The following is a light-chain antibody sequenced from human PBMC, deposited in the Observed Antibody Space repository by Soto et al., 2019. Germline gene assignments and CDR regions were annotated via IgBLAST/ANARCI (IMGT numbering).Light chain of an antibody. CDR3: SSYTSSSTPVV. CDR1: SSDVGGYNY. V-gene: IGLV2-14*01. Sequence: QSALTQPASVSGSPGQSITISCTGTSSDVGGYNYVSWYQQQPGKAPKLMIYDVSNRPSGVSNRFSGSKSGNTASLTISGLKAEDEADYYCSSYTSSSTPVVFGGGTKVTVL. CDR2: DVS. J-gene: IGLJ2*01.